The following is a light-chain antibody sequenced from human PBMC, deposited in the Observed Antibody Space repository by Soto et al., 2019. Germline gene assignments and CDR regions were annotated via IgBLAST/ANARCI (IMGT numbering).Light chain of an antibody. CDR2: AVS. J-gene: IGKJ1*01. CDR3: QHSYGTPRT. Sequence: DIQMTQSPSSLSASVGDRVTITCRASQSISTYLNWYQHKPGKAPKVLIYAVSSLQSGVPSRFSGSGSGTDFTLTITSLQSEDSETYYCQHSYGTPRTFGQGTKVEIK. V-gene: IGKV1-39*01. CDR1: QSISTY.